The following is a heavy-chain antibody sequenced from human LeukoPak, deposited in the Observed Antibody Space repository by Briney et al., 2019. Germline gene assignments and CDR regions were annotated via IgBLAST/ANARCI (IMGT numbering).Heavy chain of an antibody. J-gene: IGHJ3*02. D-gene: IGHD5-24*01. CDR1: GFTFSSYA. CDR2: ISGSGGST. CDR3: ARERWLQSAFDI. V-gene: IGHV3-23*01. Sequence: GGSLRLSCAASGFTFSSYAMSWVRQAPGKGLEWVSAISGSGGSTYYADSVKGRFTISRDNSKNTLYLQMGSLRAEDMAVYYCARERWLQSAFDIWGQGTMVTVSS.